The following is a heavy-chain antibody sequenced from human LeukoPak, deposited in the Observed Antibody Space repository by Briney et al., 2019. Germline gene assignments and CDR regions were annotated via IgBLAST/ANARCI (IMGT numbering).Heavy chain of an antibody. CDR3: TRSGYYNGYDY. V-gene: IGHV3-74*03. D-gene: IGHD3-10*01. CDR1: GFTFSGHW. CDR2: IAPDGSAT. J-gene: IGHJ4*02. Sequence: PGGSVRLSRVASGFTFSGHWMHWVRQVPGKGLVAVARIAPDGSATTYADSVKGRFTISRDNAKNTLYLEMNSLTAEDTALYYCTRSGYYNGYDYWGQGTLVTVSS.